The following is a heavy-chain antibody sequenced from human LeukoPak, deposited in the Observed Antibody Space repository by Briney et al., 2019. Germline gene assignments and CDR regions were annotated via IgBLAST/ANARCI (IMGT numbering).Heavy chain of an antibody. Sequence: GGSLRLPCAASGFTFSEHYFSWIRQAPGKGLEWVSYIDRSGTTTYFADSVKGRFTISRDNAKNSLYLQMNSLRADDTAMYYCARGHYGLDFWGQGVLVTVSS. J-gene: IGHJ4*02. CDR3: ARGHYGLDF. V-gene: IGHV3-11*01. CDR2: IDRSGTTT. D-gene: IGHD4-17*01. CDR1: GFTFSEHY.